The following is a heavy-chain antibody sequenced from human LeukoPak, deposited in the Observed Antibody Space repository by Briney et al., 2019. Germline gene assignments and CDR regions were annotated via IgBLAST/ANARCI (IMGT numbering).Heavy chain of an antibody. CDR3: ARLVRYDILTGFYYFDY. CDR1: GGSFSGYY. V-gene: IGHV4-34*01. D-gene: IGHD3-9*01. CDR2: INHSGST. J-gene: IGHJ4*02. Sequence: SETLSLTCAVYGGSFSGYYWSWIRQPPGKGLEWIGEINHSGSTNYNPSLKSRVTISVDTSKNQFSLKLSSVTAADTAVYYCARLVRYDILTGFYYFDYWGQGTLVTVSS.